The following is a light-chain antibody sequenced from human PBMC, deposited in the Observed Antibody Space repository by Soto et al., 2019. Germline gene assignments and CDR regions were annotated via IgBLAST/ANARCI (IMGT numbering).Light chain of an antibody. V-gene: IGKV3-20*01. CDR2: GAS. Sequence: EIVMTQSPATLSVSPGERATLSCRASQRVSRNLAWYQQKPGQAPRLLIYGASSRATGIPDRFSGSGSGTDFTLTISRLEPEDFAVYYCQQYGSSGTFGQGTKVDIK. CDR1: QRVSRN. CDR3: QQYGSSGT. J-gene: IGKJ1*01.